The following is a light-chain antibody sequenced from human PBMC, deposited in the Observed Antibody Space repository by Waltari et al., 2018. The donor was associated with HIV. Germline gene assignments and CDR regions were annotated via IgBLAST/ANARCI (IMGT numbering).Light chain of an antibody. Sequence: DIQMTQSPSSLSASVGDRVTITCRASQSIRSYLTWYQQKPGKAPKLLIFAASRLQSGVPSRFSGSESGTDFTLTISSLQLEDFAVYYCQQSYNTPLTFGGGTKVEIK. V-gene: IGKV1-39*01. CDR2: AAS. CDR3: QQSYNTPLT. CDR1: QSIRSY. J-gene: IGKJ4*01.